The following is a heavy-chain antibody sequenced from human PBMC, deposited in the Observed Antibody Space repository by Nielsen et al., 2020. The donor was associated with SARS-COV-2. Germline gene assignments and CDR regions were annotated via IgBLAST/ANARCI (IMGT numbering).Heavy chain of an antibody. V-gene: IGHV3-30*18. J-gene: IGHJ4*02. Sequence: GGSLRLSCAASGFTFSSYGMHWVRQAPGKGLEWVAVISYDGSNKYYADSVKGRFTISRDNSKNTLYLQMNSLRAEDTAVYYCAKDPQSYGDYGGYYFDYWGQGTLVTVSS. D-gene: IGHD4-17*01. CDR3: AKDPQSYGDYGGYYFDY. CDR2: ISYDGSNK. CDR1: GFTFSSYG.